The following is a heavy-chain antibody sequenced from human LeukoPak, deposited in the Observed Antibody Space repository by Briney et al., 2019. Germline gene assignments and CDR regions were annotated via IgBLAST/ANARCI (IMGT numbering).Heavy chain of an antibody. J-gene: IGHJ4*02. D-gene: IGHD3-3*01. V-gene: IGHV3-23*01. CDR1: GFTFSSYA. CDR2: ISGSGGST. CDR3: TTLNPYYDFWSAPAGSYYFDY. Sequence: GGSLRLSCAASGFTFSSYAMSWVRQAPGKGLEWVSAISGSGGSTYYADSVKGRFTISRDNSKNTLYLQMNSLKTEDTAVYYCTTLNPYYDFWSAPAGSYYFDYWGQGTLVTVSS.